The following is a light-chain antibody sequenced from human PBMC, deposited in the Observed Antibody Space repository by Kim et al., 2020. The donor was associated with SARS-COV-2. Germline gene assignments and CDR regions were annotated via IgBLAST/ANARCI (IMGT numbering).Light chain of an antibody. CDR1: RSNPGENDE. CDR2: GKG. Sequence: QRVSIPCTGGRSNPGENDEVRLYQQHPGTAPKLLISGKGQRPSGVPDRFYGSKSGTYALLAITELQSEDGAVYYCPSYDNSLNGVVFGGGTQLTVL. CDR3: PSYDNSLNGVV. J-gene: IGLJ2*01. V-gene: IGLV1-40*01.